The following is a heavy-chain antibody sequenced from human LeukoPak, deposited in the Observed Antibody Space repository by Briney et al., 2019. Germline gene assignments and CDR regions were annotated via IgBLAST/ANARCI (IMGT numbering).Heavy chain of an antibody. J-gene: IGHJ4*02. V-gene: IGHV4-34*01. CDR3: ARKCRPNVLLWFGESGYFDY. D-gene: IGHD3-10*01. CDR1: GGSFSGYY. CDR2: INHSGST. Sequence: SETLSLTCAVYGGSFSGYYWSWIRQPPGKGLEWIGEINHSGSTNYNPSLKSRVTISVDTSKNQFSLKLSSVTAADTAVYYCARKCRPNVLLWFGESGYFDYWGQGTLVTVSS.